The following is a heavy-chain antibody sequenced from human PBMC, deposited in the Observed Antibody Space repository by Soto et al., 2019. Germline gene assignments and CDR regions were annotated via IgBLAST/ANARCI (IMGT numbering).Heavy chain of an antibody. J-gene: IGHJ5*02. Sequence: ASVKVSCKASGYTFTGYYMHWVRQAPGQGLEWMGWINPNSGGTNYAQKFQGWVTMTRDTSISTAYMELSRLRSDDTAVYYCARDYTVVPAAIQNPLLDPWGQGTLVTVSS. V-gene: IGHV1-2*04. CDR1: GYTFTGYY. CDR2: INPNSGGT. CDR3: ARDYTVVPAAIQNPLLDP. D-gene: IGHD2-2*02.